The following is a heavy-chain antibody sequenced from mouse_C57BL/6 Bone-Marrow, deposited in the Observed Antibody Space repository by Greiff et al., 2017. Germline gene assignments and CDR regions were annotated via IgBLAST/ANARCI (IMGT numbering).Heavy chain of an antibody. CDR3: ARDSIYYYGSSLYYYAMDY. D-gene: IGHD1-1*01. J-gene: IGHJ4*01. Sequence: VKLQQPGAELVKPGASVKLSCKASGYTFTSYWMQWVKQRPGQGLEWIGEIDPSDSYTNYNQKFKGKATLTVDTSSSTAYMQLSSLTSEDSAVYYCARDSIYYYGSSLYYYAMDYWGQGTSVTVSS. V-gene: IGHV1-50*01. CDR1: GYTFTSYW. CDR2: IDPSDSYT.